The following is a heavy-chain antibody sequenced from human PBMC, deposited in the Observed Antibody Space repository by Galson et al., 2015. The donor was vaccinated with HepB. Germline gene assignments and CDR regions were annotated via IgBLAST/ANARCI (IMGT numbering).Heavy chain of an antibody. V-gene: IGHV1-24*01. J-gene: IGHJ4*02. Sequence: SVKVSCKVSEYTLIELSVHWVRQSPGEGLDWMGGFDPGVRKTVYAQKFQGRVTMTEDTSRDTAFMELSSLRSEDTAVYYCAAKLRNTAGWGFDYWGQGTLVTVSS. CDR1: EYTLIELS. CDR2: FDPGVRKT. D-gene: IGHD3-16*01. CDR3: AAKLRNTAGWGFDY.